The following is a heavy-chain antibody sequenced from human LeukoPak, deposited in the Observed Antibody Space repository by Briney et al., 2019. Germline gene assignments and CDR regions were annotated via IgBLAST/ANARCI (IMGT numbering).Heavy chain of an antibody. CDR1: GFTFSSYW. CDR3: ARNRAVRGVIITPDAFDI. J-gene: IGHJ3*02. V-gene: IGHV3-7*01. Sequence: PGGSLRLSCAASGFTFSSYWMSWVRQAPGKGQEWVANIKQDGSEKYYVDSVKGRFTISRDNAKNSLYLQMNSLRAEDTAVYYCARNRAVRGVIITPDAFDIWGQGTMVTVSS. CDR2: IKQDGSEK. D-gene: IGHD3-10*01.